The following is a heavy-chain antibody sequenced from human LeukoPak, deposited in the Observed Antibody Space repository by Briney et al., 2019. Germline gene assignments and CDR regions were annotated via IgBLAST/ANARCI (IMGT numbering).Heavy chain of an antibody. D-gene: IGHD1-1*01. CDR2: IIPIFGTA. V-gene: IGHV1-69*13. CDR3: ARPKGLANTERGAFDI. Sequence: GASVKVSCRASGGTFSSYAISWVRQAPGQGLEWMGGIIPIFGTANYAQKFQGRVTITADESTSTAYMELSSLRSEDTAVYYCARPKGLANTERGAFDIWGQGTMVTVSS. J-gene: IGHJ3*02. CDR1: GGTFSSYA.